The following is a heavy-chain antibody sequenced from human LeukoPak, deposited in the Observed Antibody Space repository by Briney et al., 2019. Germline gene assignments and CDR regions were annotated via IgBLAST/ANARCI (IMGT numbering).Heavy chain of an antibody. D-gene: IGHD5-18*01. V-gene: IGHV4-59*08. CDR2: IYYSGST. Sequence: SETLSLTCTVSGGSISRYYWSWIRQPPGKGLEWIGYIYYSGSTNYKPSLKSRVTISVDTSKNQFSLKLSSVTAADTAVYYCASITVDTAMVYFDYWGQGTLVTVSS. J-gene: IGHJ4*02. CDR3: ASITVDTAMVYFDY. CDR1: GGSISRYY.